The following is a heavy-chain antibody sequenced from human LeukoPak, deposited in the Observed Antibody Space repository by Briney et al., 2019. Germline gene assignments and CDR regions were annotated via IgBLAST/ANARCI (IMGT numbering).Heavy chain of an antibody. V-gene: IGHV3-33*08. CDR3: ARGRPVVAATGAFDI. CDR2: IWYDGSNK. CDR1: GFTFSSYA. Sequence: GGSLRLSCAASGFTFSSYAMHWVRQAPGKGLEWVAVIWYDGSNKYYADSVKGRFTISRDNSKNTLYLQMNSLRAEDTAVYYCARGRPVVAATGAFDIWGQGTMVTVSS. D-gene: IGHD2-15*01. J-gene: IGHJ3*02.